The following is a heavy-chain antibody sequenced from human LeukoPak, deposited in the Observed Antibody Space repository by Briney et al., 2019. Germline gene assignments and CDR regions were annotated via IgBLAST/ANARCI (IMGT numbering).Heavy chain of an antibody. CDR1: GGSISSDY. CDR3: ARSFRGRGIVATMTYWFDP. CDR2: IYNSGSN. V-gene: IGHV4-59*12. D-gene: IGHD5-12*01. J-gene: IGHJ5*02. Sequence: SETLSLTCTVSGGSISSDYWQWIRQPPGKGLEWIGYIYNSGSNNYNPSLKSRVTISVDTSKNQFSLKLSSVTAADTAVYYCARSFRGRGIVATMTYWFDPWGQGTLVTVSS.